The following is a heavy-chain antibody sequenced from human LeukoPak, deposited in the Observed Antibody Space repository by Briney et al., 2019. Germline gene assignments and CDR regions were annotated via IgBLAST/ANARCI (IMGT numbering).Heavy chain of an antibody. V-gene: IGHV3-74*01. J-gene: IGHJ6*02. CDR2: INSDGTMT. Sequence: PPGGSLRLSCAASGFTFSSYGMHWVRQAPGKGLVWVSRINSDGTMTNYADSVKGRFTIPRDNAKNTLHLQMNSLRAEDTAVYYCARGLAVAGNCMDVWGQGTTVTVSS. CDR1: GFTFSSYG. D-gene: IGHD6-19*01. CDR3: ARGLAVAGNCMDV.